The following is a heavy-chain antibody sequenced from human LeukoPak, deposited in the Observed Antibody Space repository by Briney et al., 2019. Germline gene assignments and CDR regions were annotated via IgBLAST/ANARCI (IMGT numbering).Heavy chain of an antibody. V-gene: IGHV3-53*01. Sequence: GSLRLSCAASGFTVSSNYMNWVRQAPGKGLEWVSLIFSGGTTHHADSVKGRFTISRDNSKNTVYLQMNSLRVDDTAVYYCARRRSKAYENWGQGTLVTVSS. CDR2: IFSGGTT. J-gene: IGHJ4*02. D-gene: IGHD3-22*01. CDR1: GFTVSSNY. CDR3: ARRRSKAYEN.